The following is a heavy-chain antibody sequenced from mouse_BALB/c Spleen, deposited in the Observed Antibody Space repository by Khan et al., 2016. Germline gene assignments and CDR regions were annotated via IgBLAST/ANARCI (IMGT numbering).Heavy chain of an antibody. CDR1: GYSITSDYA. J-gene: IGHJ4*01. V-gene: IGHV3-2*02. CDR3: ARRYYRYDDALDY. D-gene: IGHD2-14*01. Sequence: EVKLLESGPGLVKPSQSLSLTCTVTGYSITSDYAWNWIRQFPGNKLEWMGYISYSGSTNYNPSLKSRISITRDTSKNQFFLQLNSVTTEDTATYDCARRYYRYDDALDYGGQGTSVTVSS. CDR2: ISYSGST.